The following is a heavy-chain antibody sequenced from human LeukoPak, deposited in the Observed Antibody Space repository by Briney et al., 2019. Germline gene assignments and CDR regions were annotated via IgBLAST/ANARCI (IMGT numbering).Heavy chain of an antibody. CDR2: INPNSSGT. CDR1: GYTFTGHY. J-gene: IGHJ4*02. V-gene: IGHV1-2*02. Sequence: ASVKVSCKASGYTFTGHYMHWVRQAPGQGLEWMGWINPNSSGTIYARKFQGRVTMTRDTSISTAYMELSRLRSDDTAVYYCARVLAVTTDYWGQGTLVTVSS. CDR3: ARVLAVTTDY. D-gene: IGHD2-15*01.